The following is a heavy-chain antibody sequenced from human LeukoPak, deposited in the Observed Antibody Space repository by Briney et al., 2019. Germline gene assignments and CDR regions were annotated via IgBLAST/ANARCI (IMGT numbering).Heavy chain of an antibody. D-gene: IGHD2-2*01. CDR2: INPNSGGT. Sequence: ASVKVSCKASGYTFTGYYMHWVRQAPGQGLEWMGWINPNSGGTNYAQKFQGRVTMTRDTFISTAYMELSSLRSEDTAVYYCARTIVVVPAAKTWFDPWGQGTLVTVSS. V-gene: IGHV1-2*02. J-gene: IGHJ5*02. CDR1: GYTFTGYY. CDR3: ARTIVVVPAAKTWFDP.